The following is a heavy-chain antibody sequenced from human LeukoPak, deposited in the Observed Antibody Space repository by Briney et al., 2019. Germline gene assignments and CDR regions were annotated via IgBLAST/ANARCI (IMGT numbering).Heavy chain of an antibody. D-gene: IGHD5-18*01. CDR1: GGSFSGYY. J-gene: IGHJ5*02. CDR3: ARSGYSYGTGWFDP. CDR2: INHSGST. V-gene: IGHV4-34*01. Sequence: SETLSLTCAVDGGSFSGYYWSWIRQPPGKGLEWIGEINHSGSTNYNPSLKSRVTISVDTSKNQFSLKLSSVTAADTAVYYCARSGYSYGTGWFDPWGQGTLVTVSS.